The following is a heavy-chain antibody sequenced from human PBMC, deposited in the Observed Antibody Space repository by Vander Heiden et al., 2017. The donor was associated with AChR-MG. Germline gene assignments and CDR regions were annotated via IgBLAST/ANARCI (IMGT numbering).Heavy chain of an antibody. Sequence: QLQLPEACPRRVTPSETPSLTCTVSSRSLRRTVYYLGRARQAPGKGLEWIGNKYAGGCAYYNPTFQSRVTISVDRSRDKFSLHLSSVTVAETAVYFCARGRPTRYTSSGSTFDYWGQGRLVTVST. CDR3: ARGRPTRYTSSGSTFDY. CDR1: SRSLRRTVYY. CDR2: KYAGGCA. V-gene: IGHV4-39*01. D-gene: IGHD6-13*01. J-gene: IGHJ4*02.